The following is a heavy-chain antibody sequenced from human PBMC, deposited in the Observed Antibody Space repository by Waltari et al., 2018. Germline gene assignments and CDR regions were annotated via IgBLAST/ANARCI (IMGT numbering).Heavy chain of an antibody. CDR3: GGRGACSGAKCCLGGDYGLDV. CDR2: IGLSYSCI. CDR1: VHSFSTSW. V-gene: IGHV5-10-1*03. D-gene: IGHD2-21*01. J-gene: IGHJ6*01. Sequence: EVQPVQSGAEVKKPGESLRISCQGSVHSFSTSWIYGVREMRGRGLGWVGMIGLSYSCINNRQPFEDHGANADDETSSAAYPQWSSLKAAESAMYYCGGRGACSGAKCCLGGDYGLDVWGQGTTVTVSS.